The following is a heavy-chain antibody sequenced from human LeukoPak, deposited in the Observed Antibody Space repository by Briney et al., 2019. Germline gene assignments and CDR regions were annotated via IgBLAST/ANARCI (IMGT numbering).Heavy chain of an antibody. Sequence: ASVKVSCKASGYTFTGYYMHWVRQAPGQGLEWMGRINPNSGGTNYAQKFQGRVTMTRDTSISTAYMELSRLRSDDTAVYYCARVSTYLAAFDIWGQGTMVTVSS. CDR1: GYTFTGYY. D-gene: IGHD2/OR15-2a*01. CDR3: ARVSTYLAAFDI. V-gene: IGHV1-2*06. J-gene: IGHJ3*02. CDR2: INPNSGGT.